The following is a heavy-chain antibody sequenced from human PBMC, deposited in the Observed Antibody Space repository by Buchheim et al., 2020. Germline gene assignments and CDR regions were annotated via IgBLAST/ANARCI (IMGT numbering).Heavy chain of an antibody. CDR2: ISSSSSYI. V-gene: IGHV3-21*01. Sequence: EVQLVESGGGLVKPGGSLRLSCAASGFTFSSYSMNWVRQAPGKGLEWVSSISSSSSYIYYADSVKGRFAISRANAKNSLYLQMNSLRAEDTAVYYCARDLKYSYGYVGGMDVWGQGTT. D-gene: IGHD5-18*01. J-gene: IGHJ6*02. CDR3: ARDLKYSYGYVGGMDV. CDR1: GFTFSSYS.